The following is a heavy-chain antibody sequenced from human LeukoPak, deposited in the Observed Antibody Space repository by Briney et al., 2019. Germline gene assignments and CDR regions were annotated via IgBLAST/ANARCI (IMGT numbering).Heavy chain of an antibody. D-gene: IGHD3-22*01. CDR1: GFTFSSYW. Sequence: GGSLRLSCAASGFTFSSYWMHWVRQAPGKGLVWVSRINTDGSRTDYADSVKGRFTISRDNAKNTLYLQMNSLRAEDTAVYFCTRGDSQVVHRSSYFRDASDIWGQGTMVTVSS. J-gene: IGHJ3*02. V-gene: IGHV3-74*01. CDR3: TRGDSQVVHRSSYFRDASDI. CDR2: INTDGSRT.